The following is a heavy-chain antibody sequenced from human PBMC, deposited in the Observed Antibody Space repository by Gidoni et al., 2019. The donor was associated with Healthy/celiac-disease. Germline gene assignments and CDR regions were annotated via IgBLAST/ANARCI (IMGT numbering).Heavy chain of an antibody. Sequence: EVQLVQSGAEVKKPGESLRNSCKGSGYSFTSYWISWVRQMPGKGLEWMGRIDPIDSYTNYSPSVQGHVTISADKSISTAYLQWSSLKASDTAMYYCARHEGLGLDSSGYTRDKEVDNWFDPWGQGTLVTVSS. CDR1: GYSFTSYW. CDR3: ARHEGLGLDSSGYTRDKEVDNWFDP. CDR2: IDPIDSYT. D-gene: IGHD3-22*01. J-gene: IGHJ5*02. V-gene: IGHV5-10-1*03.